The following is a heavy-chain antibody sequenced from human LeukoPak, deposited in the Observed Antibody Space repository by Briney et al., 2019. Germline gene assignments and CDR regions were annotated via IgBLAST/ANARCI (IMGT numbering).Heavy chain of an antibody. D-gene: IGHD2-15*01. Sequence: GGPLRLSCAASAFTFSSYAMSWVRQAPGKGLEWVSTISGSGGSTYYADSVKGRFTISRDNSKNTLYLQMNSLRAEDTAVYYCAKDVSDIVDAFDIWGQGTMVTVSS. J-gene: IGHJ3*02. CDR1: AFTFSSYA. CDR3: AKDVSDIVDAFDI. CDR2: ISGSGGST. V-gene: IGHV3-23*01.